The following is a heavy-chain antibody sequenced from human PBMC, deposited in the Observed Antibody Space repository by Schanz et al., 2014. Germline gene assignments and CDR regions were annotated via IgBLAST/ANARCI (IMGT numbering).Heavy chain of an antibody. Sequence: QVQLQQWGAGLLKPSETLSLTCAVYGGSFSSNYWSWIRQPPGKGLEWIGEINQSGTTNYNPSLKGRVTMSVDTSKNQISLKLRSVTAADTAVYYCARGGSVATIAPYTWFDPWGQGTLVTVSS. CDR3: ARGGSVATIAPYTWFDP. CDR2: INQSGTT. CDR1: GGSFSSNY. V-gene: IGHV4-34*02. J-gene: IGHJ5*02. D-gene: IGHD5-12*01.